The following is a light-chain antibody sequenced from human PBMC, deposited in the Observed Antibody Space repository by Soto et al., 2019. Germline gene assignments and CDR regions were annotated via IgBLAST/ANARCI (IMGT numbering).Light chain of an antibody. CDR1: QSVSSN. V-gene: IGKV3-15*01. CDR3: QQYNNWPL. CDR2: GAS. Sequence: EIVMTQSPATLSVSPGERGTLSCWASQSVSSNLAWYQQKPGQAPRLLIYGASTRATGIPARFSGSGSGTEFTLTISSLQSEDFAVYYCQQYNNWPLFGPGTKVDIK. J-gene: IGKJ3*01.